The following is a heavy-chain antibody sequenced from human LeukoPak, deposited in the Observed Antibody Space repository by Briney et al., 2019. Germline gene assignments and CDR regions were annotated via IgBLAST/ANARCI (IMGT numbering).Heavy chain of an antibody. V-gene: IGHV4-59*01. CDR3: ARDHYGGNSNAFDI. J-gene: IGHJ3*02. Sequence: SETLSLTCTVSGGSISSYYWSWIRQPPGKGLEWIGYIYHSGSTKYNPSLKGRVTISVDTSKNQFSLKLSSVTAADTAVYYCARDHYGGNSNAFDIWGQGTMVTVSS. CDR1: GGSISSYY. D-gene: IGHD4-23*01. CDR2: IYHSGST.